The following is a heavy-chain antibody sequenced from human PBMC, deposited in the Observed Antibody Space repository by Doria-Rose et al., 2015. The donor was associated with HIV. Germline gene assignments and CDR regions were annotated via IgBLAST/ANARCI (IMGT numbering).Heavy chain of an antibody. Sequence: SLRLSCAASGFTFSRYSMNWVRQAPGKGLEWVSSISSSSEYIYYVDSVQGRFTISRDNAKNSVYLQMNSLRTEDTAVYYCARDHYDSGGYYRDWGQGTLVTVSS. CDR2: ISSSSEYI. J-gene: IGHJ4*02. D-gene: IGHD3-22*01. V-gene: IGHV3-21*03. CDR3: ARDHYDSGGYYRD. CDR1: GFTFSRYS.